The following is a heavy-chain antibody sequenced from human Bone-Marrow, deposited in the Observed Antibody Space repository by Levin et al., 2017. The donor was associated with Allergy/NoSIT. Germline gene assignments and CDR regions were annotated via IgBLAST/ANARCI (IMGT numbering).Heavy chain of an antibody. CDR1: GFTFSNYW. CDR3: ARGVYHFDF. Sequence: GESLKISCTASGFTFSNYWMAWVRQAPGKGLEWVANIKEDETEKYYLDSVKGRFTISRDNAKNSVYLQMNSLRAEDTAVYYCARGVYHFDFWGQGTLVTVSS. J-gene: IGHJ4*02. V-gene: IGHV3-7*04. CDR2: IKEDETEK.